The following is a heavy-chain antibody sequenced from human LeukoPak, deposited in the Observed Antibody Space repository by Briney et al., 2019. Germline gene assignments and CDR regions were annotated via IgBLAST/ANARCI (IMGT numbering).Heavy chain of an antibody. D-gene: IGHD3-10*01. J-gene: IGHJ3*02. CDR3: ARDTADVLLWFGELPRGGAFDI. Sequence: SETLSLTCTVSGGSISSYYWSWIRQPPGKGLEWIGYIYYSGSTNYNPSLKSRVTMSVDTSKNQFSLKLSSVTAADTAVYYCARDTADVLLWFGELPRGGAFDIWGQGTMVTVSS. CDR1: GGSISSYY. CDR2: IYYSGST. V-gene: IGHV4-59*12.